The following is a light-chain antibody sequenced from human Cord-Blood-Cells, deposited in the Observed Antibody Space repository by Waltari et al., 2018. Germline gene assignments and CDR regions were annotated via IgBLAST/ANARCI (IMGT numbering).Light chain of an antibody. J-gene: IGLJ1*01. Sequence: QSALTQPASVSGSPGQSITISCTGTSSDVGAYNYVSCYQQHPGKAPKLMIYEVSNRPSGVSNRFSGSKSGNTASLTISGLQAEDEADYYCSSYTSSSTFYVFGTGTKVTVL. V-gene: IGLV2-14*01. CDR3: SSYTSSSTFYV. CDR1: SSDVGAYNY. CDR2: EVS.